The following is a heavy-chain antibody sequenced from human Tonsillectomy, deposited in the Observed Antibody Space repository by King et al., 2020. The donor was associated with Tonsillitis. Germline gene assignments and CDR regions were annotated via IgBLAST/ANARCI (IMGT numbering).Heavy chain of an antibody. V-gene: IGHV1-69*06. Sequence: QLVQSGAEVKKPGSSVKVSCKASGGTFSSYAISWVRQAPGQGLEWMGGIIPIFGTAIYAQKFQGRVTITADKSTSTAYMELYSLRSDDTAVYYCARDPYCAGDCPRGSAFDIWGQGTMVTVSS. CDR3: ARDPYCAGDCPRGSAFDI. J-gene: IGHJ3*02. D-gene: IGHD2-21*02. CDR2: IIPIFGTA. CDR1: GGTFSSYA.